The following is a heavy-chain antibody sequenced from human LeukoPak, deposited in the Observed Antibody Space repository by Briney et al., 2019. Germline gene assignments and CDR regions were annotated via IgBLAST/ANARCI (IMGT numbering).Heavy chain of an antibody. D-gene: IGHD3-16*01. Sequence: SETLSLTCTVSGGSISSYYWSWIRQPPGKGLEWIGEINHSGSTNYNPSLKSRVTISVDTSKNQFSLKLSSVTAADTAVYYCARAGGTRDYWGQGTLVTVSS. CDR1: GGSISSYY. V-gene: IGHV4-34*01. CDR2: INHSGST. CDR3: ARAGGTRDY. J-gene: IGHJ4*02.